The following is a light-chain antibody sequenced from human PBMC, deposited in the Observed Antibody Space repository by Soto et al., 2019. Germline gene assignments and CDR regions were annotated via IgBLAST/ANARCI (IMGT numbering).Light chain of an antibody. Sequence: QSALTQPASVSGSPGQSITISCTGTSSDVGAYNYVSWYQQHPGKAPKLMLYDVNSRPSGVSNRFSGSKSGNTASLTISGLQAEDEADYYCASWTTSTTMQFGGGTKRTVL. V-gene: IGLV2-14*01. J-gene: IGLJ2*01. CDR3: ASWTTSTTMQ. CDR1: SSDVGAYNY. CDR2: DVN.